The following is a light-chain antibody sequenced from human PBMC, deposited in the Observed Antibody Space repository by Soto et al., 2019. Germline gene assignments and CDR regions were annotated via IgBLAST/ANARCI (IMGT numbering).Light chain of an antibody. Sequence: DIQMTQFPSTLSAFVGDRVTITCRASQSVTTWLAWYQQKPGEAPKLLLHKASSLETGVPSRFSGSGSGTEFTLTISRLQPDDFATYYCQQYNFSPTFGGGTKVEIK. J-gene: IGKJ4*01. CDR3: QQYNFSPT. CDR1: QSVTTW. CDR2: KAS. V-gene: IGKV1-5*03.